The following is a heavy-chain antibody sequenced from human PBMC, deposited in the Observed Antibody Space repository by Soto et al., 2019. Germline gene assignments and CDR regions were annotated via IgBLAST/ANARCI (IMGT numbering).Heavy chain of an antibody. CDR2: VYWDDDK. Sequence: QITLKESGPALVKPTQTLTLTCSFSVISLTTAGMGVGWIRQPPVKAPEWLALVYWDDDKRYNPSLRSRLTITKDTYKNLVVVTLTDMDPVDTGAYYCARRGTSSAAAGWFDPWGQGILVTVSS. V-gene: IGHV2-5*02. CDR1: VISLTTAGMG. D-gene: IGHD3-16*01. J-gene: IGHJ5*02. CDR3: ARRGTSSAAAGWFDP.